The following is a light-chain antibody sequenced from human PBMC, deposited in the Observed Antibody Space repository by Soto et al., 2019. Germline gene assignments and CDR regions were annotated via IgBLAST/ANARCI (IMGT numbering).Light chain of an antibody. CDR1: QSVSSSY. Sequence: EIVLTQSPGTLSLSPGERATLSCRASQSVSSSYLAWYQQKPGQAPSLLIYAASSRATGIPDRFSGSGSGTDFTLTISRLEPEDFAVYYCQQYCSSPRTFGQGTKVEIK. CDR3: QQYCSSPRT. V-gene: IGKV3-20*01. CDR2: AAS. J-gene: IGKJ1*01.